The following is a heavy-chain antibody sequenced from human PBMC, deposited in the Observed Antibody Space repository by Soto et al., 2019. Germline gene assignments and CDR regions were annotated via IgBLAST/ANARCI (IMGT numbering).Heavy chain of an antibody. Sequence: SETLSLTCAVYGGSFSGYYWSWIRQPPGKGLDWIGEINHSGSTNYNPSLKSRVTISVDTSKNQFSLKLSSVTAADTAVYYCAIARKSDIVVVPAARYYMDVWGKGTTVTVSS. J-gene: IGHJ6*03. D-gene: IGHD2-2*01. V-gene: IGHV4-34*01. CDR2: INHSGST. CDR1: GGSFSGYY. CDR3: AIARKSDIVVVPAARYYMDV.